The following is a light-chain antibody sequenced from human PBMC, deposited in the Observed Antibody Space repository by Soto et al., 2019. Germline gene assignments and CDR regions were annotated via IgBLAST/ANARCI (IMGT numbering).Light chain of an antibody. CDR3: QQYGSSGT. Sequence: EIVMTQSPATLSASPGERATLSCRASQSVGSTLAWYQQKPGQAPRLLIYGASTRATGIPARFSGSGSGTEFALTISGLQSEDFAVYYCQQYGSSGTFGQGTKVDIK. CDR1: QSVGST. J-gene: IGKJ1*01. V-gene: IGKV3-15*01. CDR2: GAS.